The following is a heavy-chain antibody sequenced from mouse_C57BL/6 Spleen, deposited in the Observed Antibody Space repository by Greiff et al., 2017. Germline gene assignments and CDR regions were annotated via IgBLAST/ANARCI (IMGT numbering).Heavy chain of an antibody. Sequence: EVQLQQSGAELVKPGASVKLSCTASGFNIKDYYMHWVKQRTEQGLEWIGRIDPEDGETKYAPKFQGKATITADTASNTAYLQLSSLTSEDTAVYYCSYYYGSSYLYWYFDVWGTGTTVTVSS. CDR3: SYYYGSSYLYWYFDV. CDR2: IDPEDGET. D-gene: IGHD1-1*01. V-gene: IGHV14-2*01. CDR1: GFNIKDYY. J-gene: IGHJ1*03.